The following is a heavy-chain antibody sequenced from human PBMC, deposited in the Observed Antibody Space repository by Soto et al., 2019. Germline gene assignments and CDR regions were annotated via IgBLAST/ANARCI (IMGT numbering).Heavy chain of an antibody. D-gene: IGHD3-16*01. CDR2: INTDGSTT. J-gene: IGHJ4*02. CDR1: GFTFSHYW. V-gene: IGHV3-74*01. Sequence: EVQLVESGGGLVQPGGSLRLSCAASGFTFSHYWMHWVRQAPGKGPVWVSRINTDGSTTNYADSVKGRFTISRDNAKNTLYLQTNSLGAEDTAVYYCARDLGCYASHWGQGTLVTVSS. CDR3: ARDLGCYASH.